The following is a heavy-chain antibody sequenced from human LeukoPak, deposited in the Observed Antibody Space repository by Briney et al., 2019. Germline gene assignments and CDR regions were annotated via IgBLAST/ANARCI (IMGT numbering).Heavy chain of an antibody. CDR1: GGSISSSSYY. D-gene: IGHD4-17*01. J-gene: IGHJ4*02. V-gene: IGHV4-39*01. CDR3: ARHGDYGGYGDYFDY. CDR2: IYYSGST. Sequence: PSETLSLTCTVSGGSISSSSYYWGWIRQPPGKGLEWIGSIYYSGSTYYNPSLKSRVTISVDTSKNQFSLKLSSVTAADTAVYYCARHGDYGGYGDYFDYWGQGTLVTVSS.